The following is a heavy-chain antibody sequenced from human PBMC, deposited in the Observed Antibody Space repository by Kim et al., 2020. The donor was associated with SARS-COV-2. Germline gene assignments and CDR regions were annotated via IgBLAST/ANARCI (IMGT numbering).Heavy chain of an antibody. J-gene: IGHJ4*02. V-gene: IGHV1-69*01. Sequence: QKFHGRVTITADESTSTAYMELSSLRSEDTAVYYCARGRKGMTTVTTPDYWGQGTLVTVSS. CDR3: ARGRKGMTTVTTPDY. D-gene: IGHD4-4*01.